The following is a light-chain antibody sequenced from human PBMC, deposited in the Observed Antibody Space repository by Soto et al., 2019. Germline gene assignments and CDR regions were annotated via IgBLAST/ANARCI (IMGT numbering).Light chain of an antibody. J-gene: IGLJ2*01. Sequence: QSALTQLPSASGSPGQSVTISCTGTSSDVGAYNLVSWYQQYPGKAPRLLIYELTKRPSGVPDRFSGSRSGNTASLTVSGLQTEDEADYYCTSYTGNTLVVFGGGTKLTVL. V-gene: IGLV2-8*01. CDR2: ELT. CDR3: TSYTGNTLVV. CDR1: SSDVGAYNL.